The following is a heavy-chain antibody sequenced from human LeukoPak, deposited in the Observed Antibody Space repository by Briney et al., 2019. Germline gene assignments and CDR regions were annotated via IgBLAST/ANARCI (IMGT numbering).Heavy chain of an antibody. CDR1: GGSISSGTYS. D-gene: IGHD1-1*01. V-gene: IGHV4-61*02. Sequence: PSETLSFTCIVSGGSISSGTYSWSQIRQPAGKRLEWIGRIYASASTNYNPSLKSRVTMSVDTSRDQFSLKLNSVTAADTAVYFCARGGTTAGYYFDYWGQGALVTVSS. CDR3: ARGGTTAGYYFDY. J-gene: IGHJ4*02. CDR2: IYASAST.